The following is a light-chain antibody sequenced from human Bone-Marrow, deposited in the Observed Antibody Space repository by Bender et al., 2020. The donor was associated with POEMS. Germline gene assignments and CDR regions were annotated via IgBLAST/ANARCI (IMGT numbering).Light chain of an antibody. CDR1: KLGEKY. J-gene: IGLJ2*01. Sequence: SYELTQPPSVSVSPGQTASITCSGDKLGEKYVCWYQQKPGQSPVLFIYQDDMRPSGIPDRFSGSRSGNTASLTIIGAQAGDEADYYCNSRDSSGNHVVFGGGTKLTVL. V-gene: IGLV3-1*01. CDR3: NSRDSSGNHVV. CDR2: QDD.